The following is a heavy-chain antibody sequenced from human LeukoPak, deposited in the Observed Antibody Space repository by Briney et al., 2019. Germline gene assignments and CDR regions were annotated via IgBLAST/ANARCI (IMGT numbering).Heavy chain of an antibody. CDR3: ARLEYSSSCIDY. J-gene: IGHJ4*02. V-gene: IGHV4-39*01. Sequence: PSETLSLTCTVSGVSISSSSYYWGWIRQPPGKGLEWNGSIYYSGSTYYNPPLKSRVTISVDTSKNQFSLKLSSVTAADTAVYYCARLEYSSSCIDYWGQGTLVTVSS. CDR2: IYYSGST. D-gene: IGHD6-13*01. CDR1: GVSISSSSYY.